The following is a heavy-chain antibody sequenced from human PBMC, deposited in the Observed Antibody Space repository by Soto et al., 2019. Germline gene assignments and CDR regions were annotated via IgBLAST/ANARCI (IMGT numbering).Heavy chain of an antibody. V-gene: IGHV4-34*01. CDR3: ARNGRSPGGDDNWFDP. J-gene: IGHJ5*02. D-gene: IGHD4-17*01. CDR1: GGSFSGYY. Sequence: QVQLQQWGAGLLKPSETLSLTCAVYGGSFSGYYWSWIRQPPGKGLEWIGEINHSGSTNYNPSLKSRVTISVDTSKNQSAVKLSSVTAADTAVYYCARNGRSPGGDDNWFDPWGQGTLVTVSS. CDR2: INHSGST.